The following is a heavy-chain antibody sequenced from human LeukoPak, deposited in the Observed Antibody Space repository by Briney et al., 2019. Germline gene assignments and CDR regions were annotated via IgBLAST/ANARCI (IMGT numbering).Heavy chain of an antibody. J-gene: IGHJ1*01. V-gene: IGHV3-23*01. CDR2: ISSSGANT. D-gene: IGHD3-22*01. Sequence: PGGSLRLSCAASGFTFTNYAITWVRQAPGKGLEGVSTISSSGANTYYADSVRGRFTISRDNSKNTLYLQMNSLRAEDTAVYYCAKDGHYDSSGFTLQYWGQGTLVTVSS. CDR3: AKDGHYDSSGFTLQY. CDR1: GFTFTNYA.